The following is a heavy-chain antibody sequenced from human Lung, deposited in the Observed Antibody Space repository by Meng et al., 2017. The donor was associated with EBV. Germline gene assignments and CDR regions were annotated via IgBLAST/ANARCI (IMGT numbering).Heavy chain of an antibody. D-gene: IGHD1-1*01. Sequence: QVHLGPAGAELKKPGASVKVSCKASGYTLTSYAMHWVRQAPGQGLEWMGWINAGNGHTMYSQKFQGRVAITSDTSATTAYMELSGLRSEDTAIYYCARATSYTWNDPWGFWGQGTLVTVSS. CDR1: GYTLTSYA. V-gene: IGHV1-3*01. CDR3: ARATSYTWNDPWGF. CDR2: INAGNGHT. J-gene: IGHJ4*02.